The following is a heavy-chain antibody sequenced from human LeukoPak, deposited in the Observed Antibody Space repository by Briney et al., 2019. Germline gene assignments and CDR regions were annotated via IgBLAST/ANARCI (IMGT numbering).Heavy chain of an antibody. CDR1: GYTFTGYY. CDR3: ARTHYYGTGSYYPDAFDI. Sequence: GASVKVSCKASGYTFTGYYIHWVRQAPGQGLEWMGWINPNSGGTSYAQKFQGRVTMTRDTSLSTAYMELSRLRSDDTAVYYCARTHYYGTGSYYPDAFDIWGQGTMVTVSS. V-gene: IGHV1-2*02. J-gene: IGHJ3*02. CDR2: INPNSGGT. D-gene: IGHD3-10*01.